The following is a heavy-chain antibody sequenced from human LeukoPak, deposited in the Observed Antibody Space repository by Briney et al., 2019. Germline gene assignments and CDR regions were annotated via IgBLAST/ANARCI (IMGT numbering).Heavy chain of an antibody. V-gene: IGHV4-30-2*01. J-gene: IGHJ5*02. Sequence: SQTLSLTCAISGGSISSGGYSWTWLRQPPGKGLEWIGYIYHSGSTYYKPSLKSRVTISVDRSKNQFSLELTSVTAADTAVYYCAREDDTGNWFDPWGQGTLVTVSS. D-gene: IGHD7-27*01. CDR3: AREDDTGNWFDP. CDR1: GGSISSGGYS. CDR2: IYHSGST.